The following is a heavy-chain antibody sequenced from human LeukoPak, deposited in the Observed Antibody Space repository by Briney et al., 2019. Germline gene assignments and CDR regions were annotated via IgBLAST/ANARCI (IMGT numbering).Heavy chain of an antibody. D-gene: IGHD3-3*01. CDR3: AKGGPIAIFGVVYNWFDP. J-gene: IGHJ5*02. CDR1: GFTVSGKC. Sequence: GGSLRLSCAASGFTVSGKCMSWVRQAPGKGLEWISLIYSSGDTYYPDSVRGRFTISRDTSKNTLYLQMNSLRAEDTAVYYCAKGGPIAIFGVVYNWFDPWGQGTLVTVSS. CDR2: IYSSGDT. V-gene: IGHV3-53*01.